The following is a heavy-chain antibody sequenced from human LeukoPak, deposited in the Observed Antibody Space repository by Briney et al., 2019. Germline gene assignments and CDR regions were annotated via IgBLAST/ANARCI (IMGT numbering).Heavy chain of an antibody. CDR2: IIPILGIA. J-gene: IGHJ6*02. CDR3: ARGGYGSGSFYYYYGMDV. Sequence: SVKVSCKASGGTFSSYTISWVRQAPGQGLEWMGRIIPILGIANYAQKFQGRVTITADKSTSTAYMELSSLRSEDTAVYYCARGGYGSGSFYYYYGMDVWGQGTTVTVSS. D-gene: IGHD3-10*01. V-gene: IGHV1-69*02. CDR1: GGTFSSYT.